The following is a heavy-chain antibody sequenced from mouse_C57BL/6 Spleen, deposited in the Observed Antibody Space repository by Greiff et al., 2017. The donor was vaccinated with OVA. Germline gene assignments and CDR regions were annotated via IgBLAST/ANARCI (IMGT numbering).Heavy chain of an antibody. J-gene: IGHJ3*01. D-gene: IGHD3-2*02. Sequence: VQLQQSGPGLVAPSQSLSITCTVSGFSLTSYGVYWVRQPPGKGLEWLGVIWGGGSTNYNSALMTRLSISKDNAKSQVFLKMNSLQTDDTAMYYCAISDSSGFVFAYWGQGTLVTVSA. CDR3: AISDSSGFVFAY. V-gene: IGHV2-9*01. CDR2: IWGGGST. CDR1: GFSLTSYG.